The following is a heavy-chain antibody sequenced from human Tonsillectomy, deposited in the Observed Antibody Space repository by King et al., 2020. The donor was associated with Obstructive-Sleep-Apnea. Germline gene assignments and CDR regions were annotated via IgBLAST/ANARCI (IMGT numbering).Heavy chain of an antibody. J-gene: IGHJ4*02. CDR3: ARDVKRGEGIGDVDYFDF. V-gene: IGHV3-30-3*01. CDR1: GFTFSNYT. CDR2: RLYVGINQ. Sequence: VQLVESGGGVVQPGRSLRLSCAASGFTFSNYTMNWVRQAPGKGLEWVALRLYVGINQHYADSVQGRFTISRDNSRNTLYLQMDSLRAEDTAVYYCARDVKRGEGIGDVDYFDFWREGPLLTLSS. D-gene: IGHD3-10*01.